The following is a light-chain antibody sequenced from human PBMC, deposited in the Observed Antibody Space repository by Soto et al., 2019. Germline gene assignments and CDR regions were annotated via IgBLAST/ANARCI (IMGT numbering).Light chain of an antibody. CDR1: QSVSGW. CDR3: LQHNSYPWT. CDR2: AAS. J-gene: IGKJ1*01. V-gene: IGKV1-5*01. Sequence: DIQMTQSPSTLSASVGDTVTVTCRASQSVSGWLAWYQQKPGKAPKRLIYAASSLESGVPSRFSGSGSGTEFTLTISSLQPEDFATYYCLQHNSYPWTFGQGTKVDIK.